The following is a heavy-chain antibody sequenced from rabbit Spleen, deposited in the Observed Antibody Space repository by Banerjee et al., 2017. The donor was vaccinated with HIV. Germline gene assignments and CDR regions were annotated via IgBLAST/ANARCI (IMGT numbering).Heavy chain of an antibody. D-gene: IGHD7-1*01. CDR1: GFSFSSNW. Sequence: LEESGGGLVKPGGTLTLTCTVSGFSFSSNWICWVRQAPGKGLEWIACIDTSDGDTDYANWPKGRFTISKTSSTTVTLQMTSLPAADTATYFCVREAGYAGYGDGNLWGQGTLVTVS. J-gene: IGHJ4*01. CDR2: IDTSDGDT. V-gene: IGHV1S45*01. CDR3: VREAGYAGYGDGNL.